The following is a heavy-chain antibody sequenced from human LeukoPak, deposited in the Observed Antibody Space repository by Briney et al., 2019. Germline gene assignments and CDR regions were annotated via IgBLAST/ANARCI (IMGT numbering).Heavy chain of an antibody. CDR1: GYTFTSYG. CDR3: ATVPAAAGTGYWFDP. V-gene: IGHV1-18*01. Sequence: ASVKVSCKASGYTFTSYGISWVRQAPGQGLEWMGWISAYNGNTNYAQKLQGRVTMTEDTSTDTAYMELSSLRSEDTAVYYCATVPAAAGTGYWFDPWGQGTLVTVSS. D-gene: IGHD6-13*01. CDR2: ISAYNGNT. J-gene: IGHJ5*02.